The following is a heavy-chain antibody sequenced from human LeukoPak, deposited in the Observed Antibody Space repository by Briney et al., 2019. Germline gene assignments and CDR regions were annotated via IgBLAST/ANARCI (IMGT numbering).Heavy chain of an antibody. CDR3: VREAYGSGNYPFDL. Sequence: GGSLRLSCSASGLTFNKYYMNWVRQAPGKGLEWVSSITSNSANMYYGDSVKGRFTISRDNAKNSLYLQMNSLRAEDTAVYYCVREAYGSGNYPFDLWGQGTLVTVSS. CDR1: GLTFNKYY. D-gene: IGHD3-10*01. J-gene: IGHJ4*02. CDR2: ITSNSANM. V-gene: IGHV3-21*01.